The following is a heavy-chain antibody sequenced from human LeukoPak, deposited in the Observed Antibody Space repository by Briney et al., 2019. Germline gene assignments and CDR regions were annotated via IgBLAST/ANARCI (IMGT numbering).Heavy chain of an antibody. D-gene: IGHD1-1*01. Sequence: GGSLRLSCTASGLSFSFYAMSWVRQAPGKGLEWVSSISGGGAGTYYADSVRGRFTISRDNSKNTLYLQMNSLRAEDTALYYCAKDFVRYNIQFDYWGQGALVTVSS. J-gene: IGHJ4*02. CDR3: AKDFVRYNIQFDY. CDR2: ISGGGAGT. V-gene: IGHV3-23*01. CDR1: GLSFSFYA.